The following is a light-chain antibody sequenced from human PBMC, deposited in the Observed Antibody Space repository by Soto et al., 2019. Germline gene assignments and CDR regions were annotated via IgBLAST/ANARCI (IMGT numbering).Light chain of an antibody. J-gene: IGLJ3*02. CDR3: QSYDISLSGRV. CDR2: GNS. Sequence: QSVLTQPPSVSGAPGQRVTISCTGSSPNIGAGYDVHWYQQLPGTAPKLLIYGNSNRPSGVPDRFSGSRSGTSASLAITGLQAEDEADYYCQSYDISLSGRVFGGGTKLTVL. CDR1: SPNIGAGYD. V-gene: IGLV1-40*01.